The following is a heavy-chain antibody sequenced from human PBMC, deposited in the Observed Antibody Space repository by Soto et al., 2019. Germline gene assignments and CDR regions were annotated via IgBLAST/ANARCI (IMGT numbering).Heavy chain of an antibody. CDR3: ARGGYSTSWYGFPFDY. CDR1: GFTFSNYA. CDR2: ISSNGGST. J-gene: IGHJ4*02. D-gene: IGHD6-13*01. Sequence: GGSLRLSCAASGFTFSNYAMHWVRQAPGKGLEYVSAISSNGGSTYYADSVKGRFTISRDNSKNTLYLQMASLRAEDMAVYYCARGGYSTSWYGFPFDYWGQGTLVTVSS. V-gene: IGHV3-64*02.